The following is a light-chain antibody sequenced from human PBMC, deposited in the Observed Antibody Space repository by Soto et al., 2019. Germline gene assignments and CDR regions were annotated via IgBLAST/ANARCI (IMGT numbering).Light chain of an antibody. V-gene: IGLV2-14*01. Sequence: QSALTQPASVSGSPGQSITISCTGTNSDIGSYSHVAWYQQYPGKTPKLIIYEVSYRPSGVSHRFSGSKSGITASLTISGLQDEDEADYYCISYTGSDTSYVFGTGTKLTVL. CDR2: EVS. CDR3: ISYTGSDTSYV. CDR1: NSDIGSYSH. J-gene: IGLJ1*01.